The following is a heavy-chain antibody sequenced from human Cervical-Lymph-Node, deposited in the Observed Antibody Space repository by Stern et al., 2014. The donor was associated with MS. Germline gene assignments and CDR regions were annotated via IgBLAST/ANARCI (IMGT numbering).Heavy chain of an antibody. V-gene: IGHV4-31*03. CDR2: ISSSGST. D-gene: IGHD1-1*01. J-gene: IGHJ6*02. CDR1: GGSISSGDYY. Sequence: VQLLESGPGLVKPSQTLSLTCTVSGGSISSGDYYWSWLRQRPGMGLEWIGYISSSGSTYYNPFLKSRVTISVDTSKNQFSLKLNSVTAADTAVYYCARAGDYYTMDVWGQGTTVTVSS. CDR3: ARAGDYYTMDV.